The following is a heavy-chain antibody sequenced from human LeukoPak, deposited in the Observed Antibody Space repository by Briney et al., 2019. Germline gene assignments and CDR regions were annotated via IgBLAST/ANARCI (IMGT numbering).Heavy chain of an antibody. CDR2: IYHSGST. Sequence: SETLSLTCTVSGYSISSGYYRGWIRQPPGKGLEWIGSIYHSGSTYYNPSLKSRVTISVDTSKNQFSLKLSSVTAADTAVYYCARLTIFESRAFDYWGQGTLVTVSS. CDR1: GYSISSGYY. V-gene: IGHV4-38-2*02. CDR3: ARLTIFESRAFDY. D-gene: IGHD3-9*01. J-gene: IGHJ4*02.